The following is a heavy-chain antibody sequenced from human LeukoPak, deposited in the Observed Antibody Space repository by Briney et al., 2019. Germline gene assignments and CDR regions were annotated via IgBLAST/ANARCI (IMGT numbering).Heavy chain of an antibody. Sequence: ASVKVSCKASGYTFTSYYMHWVRQAPGQGLEWMGITNPSGGSRSHAQKFQGRVTMTRDTSTSTVYMELSSLRSEDTAVYYCARSIVVVPAAPYYFDYWGQGTLVTVSS. CDR1: GYTFTSYY. CDR3: ARSIVVVPAAPYYFDY. V-gene: IGHV1-46*01. D-gene: IGHD2-2*01. CDR2: TNPSGGSR. J-gene: IGHJ4*02.